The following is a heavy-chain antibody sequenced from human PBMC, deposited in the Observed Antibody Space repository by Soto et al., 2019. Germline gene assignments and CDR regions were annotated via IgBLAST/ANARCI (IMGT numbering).Heavy chain of an antibody. Sequence: GGSLRLSCTASGFTFSTYAMTWVRQAPGKGLESVSAIRGSGGNTFYADSVKGRFTISRDNSKNTLYLQMNSLRAEDTAVYYCAKGGSTIFGVVILDWFDPWGQGTLVTVSS. CDR2: IRGSGGNT. CDR1: GFTFSTYA. CDR3: AKGGSTIFGVVILDWFDP. D-gene: IGHD3-3*01. J-gene: IGHJ5*02. V-gene: IGHV3-23*01.